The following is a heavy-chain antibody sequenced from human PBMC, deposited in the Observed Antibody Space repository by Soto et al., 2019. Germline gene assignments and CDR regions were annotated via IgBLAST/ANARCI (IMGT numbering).Heavy chain of an antibody. D-gene: IGHD6-13*01. CDR3: AGGSSSWYPFDY. J-gene: IGHJ4*02. Sequence: SETLSLTCAVSGGSISSGGYSWSWIRQPPGKGLEWIGYIYHSGITYYNPSLKSRVTISVHRSKSQFSLKLSSVTAADTAVYYCAGGSSSWYPFDYWGQGTLVTVSS. V-gene: IGHV4-30-2*01. CDR2: IYHSGIT. CDR1: GGSISSGGYS.